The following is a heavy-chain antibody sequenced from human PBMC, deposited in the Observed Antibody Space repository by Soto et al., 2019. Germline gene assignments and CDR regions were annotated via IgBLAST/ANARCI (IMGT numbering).Heavy chain of an antibody. Sequence: QVQLQESGPGLVKPSQTLSLTCTVSGGSISNDDFYWSWIRQPPGKGLEWIGHIYYNGNTYYNPYLKSRLTMPLHTSQNQFSLHLSSVIAADSASYFCARATTVTSSFFYSGLDVWGQGTTVTVSS. J-gene: IGHJ6*02. CDR1: GGSISNDDFY. V-gene: IGHV4-30-4*08. D-gene: IGHD4-17*01. CDR3: ARATTVTSSFFYSGLDV. CDR2: IYYNGNT.